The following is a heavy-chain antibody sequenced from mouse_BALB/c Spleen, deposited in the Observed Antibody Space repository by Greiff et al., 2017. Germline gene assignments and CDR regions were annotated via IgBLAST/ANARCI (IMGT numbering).Heavy chain of an antibody. V-gene: IGHV5-6-3*01. D-gene: IGHD1-2*01. CDR3: ARDGDYYGYVGY. CDR1: GFTFSSYG. CDR2: INSNGGST. Sequence: DVKLVESGGGLVQPGGSLKLSCAASGFTFSSYGMSWVRQTPDKRLELVATINSNGGSTYYPDSVKGRFTISRDNAKNTLYLQMSSLKSEDTAMYYCARDGDYYGYVGYWGQGTTLTVSS. J-gene: IGHJ2*01.